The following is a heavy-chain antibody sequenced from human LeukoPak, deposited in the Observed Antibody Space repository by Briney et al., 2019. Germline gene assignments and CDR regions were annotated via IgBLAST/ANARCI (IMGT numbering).Heavy chain of an antibody. CDR3: ARDPKGDYEYYFDY. CDR1: GFTFSSYA. Sequence: GRSLRPSCAASGFTFSSYAIHWVRQAPGKGLEWVAVISYDGSNKYYADSVKGRFTISRDNSKNTLYLQMNSLRAEDTAVYYCARDPKGDYEYYFDYWGQGTLVTVSS. J-gene: IGHJ4*02. D-gene: IGHD4-17*01. CDR2: ISYDGSNK. V-gene: IGHV3-30*04.